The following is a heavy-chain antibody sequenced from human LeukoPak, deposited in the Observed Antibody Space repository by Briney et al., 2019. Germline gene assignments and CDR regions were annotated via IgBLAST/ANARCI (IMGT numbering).Heavy chain of an antibody. J-gene: IGHJ3*02. CDR3: AKDGGVNRGAFDI. Sequence: GGSLRLSCAASGFTFSSYWMSWVRQAPGKGLEWVANIKQDGSEKYYVDSVKGRFTISRDNSKDTLYLQLSSLRVEDTAVYYCAKDGGVNRGAFDIWGQGTMVTVSS. CDR1: GFTFSSYW. V-gene: IGHV3-7*03. CDR2: IKQDGSEK. D-gene: IGHD3-3*01.